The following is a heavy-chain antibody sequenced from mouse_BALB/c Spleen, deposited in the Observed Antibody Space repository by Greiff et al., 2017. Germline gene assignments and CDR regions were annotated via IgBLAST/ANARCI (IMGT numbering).Heavy chain of an antibody. V-gene: IGHV5-17*02. CDR2: ISSGSSTI. Sequence: EVKVVESGGGLVQPGGSRKLSCAASGFTFSSFGMHWVRQAPEKGLEWVAYISSGSSTIYYADTVKGRFTISRDNPKNTLFLQMTSLRSEDTAMYYCARDLYGHYFDYWGQGTTLTVSS. CDR3: ARDLYGHYFDY. D-gene: IGHD1-1*01. CDR1: GFTFSSFG. J-gene: IGHJ2*01.